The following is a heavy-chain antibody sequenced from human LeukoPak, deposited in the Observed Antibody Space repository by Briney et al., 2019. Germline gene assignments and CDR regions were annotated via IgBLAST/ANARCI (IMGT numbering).Heavy chain of an antibody. Sequence: SETLSLTCTVSGGSISSSSYYWGWIRQPPGKGLEWIGIIYYSGSTYYNPSLKSRVTISLDTSKNQFSLNVSSVTAADTSVYYCAGRRRIYGDYFVRAFDIWGQGTMVTVSS. CDR3: AGRRRIYGDYFVRAFDI. J-gene: IGHJ3*02. V-gene: IGHV4-39*07. D-gene: IGHD4-17*01. CDR1: GGSISSSSYY. CDR2: IYYSGST.